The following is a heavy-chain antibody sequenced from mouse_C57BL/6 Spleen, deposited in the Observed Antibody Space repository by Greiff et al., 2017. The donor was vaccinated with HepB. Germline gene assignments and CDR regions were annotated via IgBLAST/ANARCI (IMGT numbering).Heavy chain of an antibody. V-gene: IGHV1-55*01. Sequence: QVQLQQPGAELVKPGASVKMSCKASGYTFTSYWITWVKQRPGQGLEWIGDIYPGSGSTNYNEKFKSKATLTVDTSSSTAYMQLSSLTSEDSAVYYCARWGIYRLGFDYWGQGTTLTVSS. D-gene: IGHD3-1*01. J-gene: IGHJ2*01. CDR2: IYPGSGST. CDR1: GYTFTSYW. CDR3: ARWGIYRLGFDY.